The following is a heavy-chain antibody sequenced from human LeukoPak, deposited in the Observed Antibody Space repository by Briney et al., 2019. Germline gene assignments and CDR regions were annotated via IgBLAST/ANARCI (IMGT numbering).Heavy chain of an antibody. CDR2: INWNGGST. CDR1: GFTFDDYG. Sequence: GGSLRLSCAASGFTFDDYGMSWVRQAPGKGLEWVSGINWNGGSTGYADSVKGRFTISRDNAKNSLYLQMNSLRAEDTALYYCAKPAGPAANLYFDYWGQGTLVTVSS. D-gene: IGHD2-2*01. J-gene: IGHJ4*02. V-gene: IGHV3-20*04. CDR3: AKPAGPAANLYFDY.